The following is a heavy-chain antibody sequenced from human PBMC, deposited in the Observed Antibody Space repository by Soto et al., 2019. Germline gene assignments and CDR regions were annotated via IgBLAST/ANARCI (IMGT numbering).Heavy chain of an antibody. Sequence: GGSLRLSCAASGFTFSSYGMHWVRQAPGKGLEWVAVISYDGSNKYYADSVKGRFTISRDNSKNTLYLQMNSLRAEDTAVYYCAKDQNYYDSSGPDYWGQGTLVTVSS. CDR3: AKDQNYYDSSGPDY. D-gene: IGHD3-22*01. CDR2: ISYDGSNK. CDR1: GFTFSSYG. J-gene: IGHJ4*02. V-gene: IGHV3-30*18.